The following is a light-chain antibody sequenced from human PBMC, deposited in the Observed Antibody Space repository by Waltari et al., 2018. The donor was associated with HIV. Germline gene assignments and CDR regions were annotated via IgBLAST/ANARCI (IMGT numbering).Light chain of an antibody. Sequence: QSALTQPASVSGSPGQSITISCAGTGAEIGAYNYVAWYQKLPDSVPKIIIYDVTSRPSGISDRFSASKSGNAASLTISGLQAEDEGDYYCSSYTTFNTVIFGGGTKLTVL. V-gene: IGLV2-14*03. CDR3: SSYTTFNTVI. CDR1: GAEIGAYNY. J-gene: IGLJ2*01. CDR2: DVT.